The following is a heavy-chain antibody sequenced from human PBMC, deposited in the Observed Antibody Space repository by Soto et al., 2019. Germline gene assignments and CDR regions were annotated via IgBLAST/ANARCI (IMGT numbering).Heavy chain of an antibody. Sequence: ASVKVSCKASGYTFTGYYMHWVRQAPGQGLEWMGRINPNSGGTNYAQKFQGWVTMTRDTSISTAYMELSRLRSDDTAVYYCARAPATKNNWFDPWGQGTLVTVSS. D-gene: IGHD5-12*01. V-gene: IGHV1-2*04. CDR2: INPNSGGT. J-gene: IGHJ5*02. CDR1: GYTFTGYY. CDR3: ARAPATKNNWFDP.